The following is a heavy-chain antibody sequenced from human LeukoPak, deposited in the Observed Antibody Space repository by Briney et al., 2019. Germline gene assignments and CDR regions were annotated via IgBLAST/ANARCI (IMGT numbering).Heavy chain of an antibody. CDR2: IYHSGST. CDR1: GGSITSTNW. Sequence: PSETLSLTCAVSGGSITSTNWWNWVRQPPGKGLEWIGEIYHSGSTNYNPSLKSRVTISVDTSKNQFSLKLSSVTAADTAVYYCARLGGSYYDDYWGQGTLVTVSS. V-gene: IGHV4-4*02. D-gene: IGHD1-26*01. J-gene: IGHJ4*02. CDR3: ARLGGSYYDDY.